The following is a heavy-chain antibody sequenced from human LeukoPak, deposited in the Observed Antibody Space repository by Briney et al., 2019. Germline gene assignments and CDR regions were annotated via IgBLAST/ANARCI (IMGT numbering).Heavy chain of an antibody. V-gene: IGHV3-21*01. D-gene: IGHD3-22*01. Sequence: GGSLRLSCAASGFTFSSYSMNWVRQAPGKGLEWVSSISSSSSYIYYAGSVKGRFTISRDNAKNSLYLQMNSLRAEDTAVYYCARANYDSSGYYEALHAFDYWGQGTLVTVSS. J-gene: IGHJ4*02. CDR2: ISSSSSYI. CDR1: GFTFSSYS. CDR3: ARANYDSSGYYEALHAFDY.